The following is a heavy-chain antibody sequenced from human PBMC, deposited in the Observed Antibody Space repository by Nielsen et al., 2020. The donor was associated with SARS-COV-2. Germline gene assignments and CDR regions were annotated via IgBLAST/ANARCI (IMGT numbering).Heavy chain of an antibody. D-gene: IGHD3-16*02. V-gene: IGHV4-34*01. J-gene: IGHJ4*02. CDR2: INHSGST. CDR3: ARAKGVKGRRPVTFGGVIAGFDY. Sequence: WIRQPPGKRLEWIGEINHSGSTNYNPSLKSRVTISVDTSKNQFSLKLSSVTAADTAVYYCARAKGVKGRRPVTFGGVIAGFDYWGQGTLVTVSS.